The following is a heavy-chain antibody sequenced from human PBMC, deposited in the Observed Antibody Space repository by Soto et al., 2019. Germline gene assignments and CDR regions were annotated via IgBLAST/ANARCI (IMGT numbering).Heavy chain of an antibody. D-gene: IGHD2-2*01. CDR1: GVSISSSNW. V-gene: IGHV4-4*02. CDR3: ARVVGGYYYGMDV. CDR2: IYHSGST. Sequence: QVQLQESGPGLVRPSGTLSLTCAVSGVSISSSNWCSWVRQSPGKGLEWIGEIYHSGSTNYNPSLKSRVTISVDKSKNQFSLKLSSVTAADTAVYYCARVVGGYYYGMDVWGQGTTVTVSS. J-gene: IGHJ6*02.